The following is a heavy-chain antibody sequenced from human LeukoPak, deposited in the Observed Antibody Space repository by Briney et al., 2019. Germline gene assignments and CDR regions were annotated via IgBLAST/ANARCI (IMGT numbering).Heavy chain of an antibody. CDR2: IYYSGST. J-gene: IGHJ4*02. V-gene: IGHV4-59*11. D-gene: IGHD2-15*01. CDR3: ARGGGNYFDY. Sequence: SETLSLTCTVSGGSIGSHYWSWIRQPPGKGLEWIGYIYYSGSTTYNPSLKSRVSISIDTSKSQFSLKVTSVTAADTAVYYCARGGGNYFDYWGQGTLVTVSS. CDR1: GGSIGSHY.